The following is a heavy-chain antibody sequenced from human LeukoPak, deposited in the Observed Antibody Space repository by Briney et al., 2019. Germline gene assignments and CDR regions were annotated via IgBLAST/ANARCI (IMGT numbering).Heavy chain of an antibody. D-gene: IGHD6-13*01. CDR1: GGSISSYY. V-gene: IGHV4-4*07. CDR2: IYTSGST. CDR3: ARGLVAAAGGAYYFDY. J-gene: IGHJ4*02. Sequence: SETLSLTCTVSGGSISSYYWSWIRQPAGKGLEWIGRIYTSGSTNYNPSLKSRVTISVDKSKNQFSLKLSSVTAADTAVYYCARGLVAAAGGAYYFDYWGQGTLVTVSS.